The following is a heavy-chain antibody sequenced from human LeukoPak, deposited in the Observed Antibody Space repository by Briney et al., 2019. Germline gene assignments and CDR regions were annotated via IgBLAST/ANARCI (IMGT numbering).Heavy chain of an antibody. CDR1: GFTSSSYW. CDR2: IQQGGSAK. J-gene: IGHJ4*02. D-gene: IGHD5-24*01. CDR3: ARIRADGSTFAY. V-gene: IGHV3-7*01. Sequence: QPGGSLRLSCAASGFTSSSYWRSWGRQAPGKGLEWVANIQQGGSAKYYMDSVKGRFTISREDAKSLLYLQMNSLRAEATAIYFCARIRADGSTFAYWGLGTLVTVSS.